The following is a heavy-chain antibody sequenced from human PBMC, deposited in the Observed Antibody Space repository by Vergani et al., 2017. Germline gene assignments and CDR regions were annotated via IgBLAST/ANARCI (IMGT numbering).Heavy chain of an antibody. J-gene: IGHJ4*02. V-gene: IGHV3-30*02. CDR3: AKDPEWLLSGPTYYFDY. CDR1: GFTFSSYG. D-gene: IGHD3-3*01. Sequence: QVQLVESGGGVVQPGGSLRLSCAASGFTFSSYGMHWVRQAPGKGLEWVAFIRYDGSNKYYADSVKGRFTISRDTSKNTLYLQMNSLRAEDTAVYYCAKDPEWLLSGPTYYFDYWGQGTLVTVSS. CDR2: IRYDGSNK.